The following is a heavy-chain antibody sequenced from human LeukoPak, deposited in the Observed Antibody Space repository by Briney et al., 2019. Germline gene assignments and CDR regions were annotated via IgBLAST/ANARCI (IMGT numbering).Heavy chain of an antibody. CDR2: INHSGST. D-gene: IGHD2-2*01. CDR3: ASIEYLDAFDI. V-gene: IGHV4-34*01. CDR1: GGSFSGYH. J-gene: IGHJ3*02. Sequence: SETLSLTCAVYGGSFSGYHCSWIRQPPGKWLEWIGEINHSGSTNYNPSLKSRVTISVDTSKNQFSLKLSSVTAADTAVYYCASIEYLDAFDIWGQGTMVTVSS.